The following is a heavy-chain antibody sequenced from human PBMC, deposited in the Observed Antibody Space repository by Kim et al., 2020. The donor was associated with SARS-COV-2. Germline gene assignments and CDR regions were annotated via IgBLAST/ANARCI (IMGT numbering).Heavy chain of an antibody. CDR2: IWYDGSNK. J-gene: IGHJ4*02. CDR3: ARELELRGDYEVNIAVAGVDY. D-gene: IGHD6-19*01. Sequence: GSLRLSCAASGFTFSSYGMHWVRQAPGKGLEWVAVIWYDGSNKYYADSVKGRFTISRDNSKNTLYLQMNSLRAEDTAVYYCARELELRGDYEVNIAVAGVDYWGQGTLVTVSS. V-gene: IGHV3-33*08. CDR1: GFTFSSYG.